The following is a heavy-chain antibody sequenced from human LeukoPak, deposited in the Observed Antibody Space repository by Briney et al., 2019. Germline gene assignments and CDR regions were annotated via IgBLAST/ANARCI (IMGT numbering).Heavy chain of an antibody. CDR1: GFTFDDYA. V-gene: IGHV3-9*03. Sequence: GGSLRLSCAASGFTFDDYAMHWVRQVPGKGLEWVSGISWNSGSIGYADSVKGRFTISRDNAKNSLYLQMNSLRAEVMALYYCAKSKTVTTEFDHWGQGTLVTVSS. CDR2: ISWNSGSI. J-gene: IGHJ4*02. D-gene: IGHD4-17*01. CDR3: AKSKTVTTEFDH.